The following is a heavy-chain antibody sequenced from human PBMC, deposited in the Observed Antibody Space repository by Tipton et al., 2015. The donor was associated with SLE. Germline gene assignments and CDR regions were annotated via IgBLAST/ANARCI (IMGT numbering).Heavy chain of an antibody. V-gene: IGHV4-61*02. D-gene: IGHD3/OR15-3a*01. CDR3: ARDDFWIGREWFDP. CDR1: GGSISRGSYY. CDR2: IYTSGST. J-gene: IGHJ5*02. Sequence: TLSLTCTVSGGSISRGSYYWSWIRQPAGKGLEWIGRIYTSGSTNYNPSLKSRVTISVDTSKNQFSLKLSSVTAADTAVYYCARDDFWIGREWFDPWGQGTLVTVSS.